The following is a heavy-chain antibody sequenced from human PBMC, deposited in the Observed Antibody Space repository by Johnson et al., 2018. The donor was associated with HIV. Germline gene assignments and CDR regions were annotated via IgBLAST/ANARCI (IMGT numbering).Heavy chain of an antibody. V-gene: IGHV3-30*18. J-gene: IGHJ3*02. CDR2: ISYDGNTN. CDR1: GFTFSGYG. D-gene: IGHD4-23*01. CDR3: ANLSDYSGINGFDI. Sequence: QVQLVESGGGVVQPGKSLRLSCAASGFTFSGYGMHWVRQAPGKGLEWVAVISYDGNTNYYADSVKGRFTISRDNSKNTLYSQINSLRAEDTAVYYCANLSDYSGINGFDIWGQGTMVTVSS.